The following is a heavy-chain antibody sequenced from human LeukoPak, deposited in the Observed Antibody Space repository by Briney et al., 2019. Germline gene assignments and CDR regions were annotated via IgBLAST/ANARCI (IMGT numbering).Heavy chain of an antibody. V-gene: IGHV3-30-3*01. Sequence: GRSLRLSCAASGFTFSSYALHWVRQAPGKGLEWVAVISYDGSNKYYADSVKGRFTISRDNSKNTLYLQMNSLRAEDTAVYYCARDGVTIFGVAIPDYWGQGTLVTVSS. CDR1: GFTFSSYA. CDR2: ISYDGSNK. D-gene: IGHD3-3*01. J-gene: IGHJ4*02. CDR3: ARDGVTIFGVAIPDY.